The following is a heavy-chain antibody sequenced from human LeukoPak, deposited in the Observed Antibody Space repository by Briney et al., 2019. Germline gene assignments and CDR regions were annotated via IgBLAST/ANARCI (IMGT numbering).Heavy chain of an antibody. CDR3: THPAYYYNVDV. J-gene: IGHJ6*04. Sequence: GASLKLSCSASGLTFSVSAISWVRQASGKGLEWVGGIRASADNYATAYAASVKGRFTISRDDSTNTAYLQMNSLKTEDTAVYYCTHPAYYYNVDVWGKGTTVTVSS. CDR2: IRASADNYAT. D-gene: IGHD6-25*01. V-gene: IGHV3-73*01. CDR1: GLTFSVSA.